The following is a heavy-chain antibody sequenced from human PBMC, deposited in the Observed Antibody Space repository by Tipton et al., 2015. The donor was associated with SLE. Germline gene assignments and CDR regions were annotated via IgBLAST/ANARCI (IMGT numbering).Heavy chain of an antibody. J-gene: IGHJ6*02. D-gene: IGHD1-26*01. CDR3: AGCGIGLYYGVDV. V-gene: IGHV4-59*11. CDR2: IYYGRA. Sequence: TLSLTCTVSNGSISGHYWSWIRQTPGKGLEWMGYIYYGRANYNPSLKSRVTISAATSKNQFSLRLSSVTAADTAVYYGAGCGIGLYYGVDVWGQGTTVTDSS. CDR1: NGSISGHY.